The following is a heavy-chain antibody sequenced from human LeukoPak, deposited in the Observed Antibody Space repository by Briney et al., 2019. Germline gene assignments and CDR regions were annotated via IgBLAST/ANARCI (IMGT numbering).Heavy chain of an antibody. CDR1: GGTFSSYA. Sequence: SVKVSCKASGGTFSSYAISWVRQAPGQGLEWMGRIIPIFGTANYAQKFQGRVTITTDESTSTAYMELSSLRSEDTAVYYCAREGYCNNGVCYIRAFDIWGQGTMVTVSS. CDR3: AREGYCNNGVCYIRAFDI. V-gene: IGHV1-69*05. CDR2: IIPIFGTA. D-gene: IGHD2-8*01. J-gene: IGHJ3*02.